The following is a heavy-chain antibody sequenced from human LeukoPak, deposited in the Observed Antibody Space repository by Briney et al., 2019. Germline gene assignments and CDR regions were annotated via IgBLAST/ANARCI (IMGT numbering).Heavy chain of an antibody. CDR2: IISSSSYI. Sequence: GRSLRLSCAASGFTFSTHSMNWVRQAPGKGLEWVSSIISSSSYIYYADSVKGRFTISRDNAKNSLYLQMNSLRAEDTAVYYCARDPQYCSGGSCYSFDYWGQGTLVTVSS. V-gene: IGHV3-21*01. D-gene: IGHD2-15*01. CDR3: ARDPQYCSGGSCYSFDY. CDR1: GFTFSTHS. J-gene: IGHJ4*02.